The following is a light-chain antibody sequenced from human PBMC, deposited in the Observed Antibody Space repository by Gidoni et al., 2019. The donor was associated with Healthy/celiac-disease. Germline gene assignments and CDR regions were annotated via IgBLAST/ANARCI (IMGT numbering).Light chain of an antibody. J-gene: IGKJ5*01. Sequence: EMVLTQSPATLSWSPGERATLTCRASQSVSSDLAWYQQKPGKAPRLLIYDASNRATGIPARFSGSGSGTDFTLTISILEPEYFAVYYCQQRSNGSITFGQGTRLEIK. V-gene: IGKV3-11*01. CDR2: DAS. CDR3: QQRSNGSIT. CDR1: QSVSSD.